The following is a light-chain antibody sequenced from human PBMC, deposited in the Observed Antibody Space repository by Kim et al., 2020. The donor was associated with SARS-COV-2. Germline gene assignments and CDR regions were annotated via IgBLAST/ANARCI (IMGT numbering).Light chain of an antibody. Sequence: GAPGQTASITCSGDKLGDKYACWYQQKPGQSPVLVIYQDSKRPSGIPERFSGSNSGNTATLTISGTQAMDEADYYCQAWDSSTEVFGGGTQLTVL. CDR3: QAWDSSTEV. V-gene: IGLV3-1*01. CDR1: KLGDKY. CDR2: QDS. J-gene: IGLJ3*02.